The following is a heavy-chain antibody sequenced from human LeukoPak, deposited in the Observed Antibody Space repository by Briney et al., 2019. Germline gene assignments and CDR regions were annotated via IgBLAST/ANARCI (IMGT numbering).Heavy chain of an antibody. J-gene: IGHJ5*02. CDR2: ISGSGDST. D-gene: IGHD4-17*01. CDR1: GFTFSSYA. Sequence: PGGSLRLSCAASGFTFSSYAMSWVRQAPGKGLEWVSAISGSGDSTYYADSVKGRFTISRDNSKNTLYLQMNSLSAEDTAVYYCAKVGKDGDYSSYLRWFDPWGQGTLVTVSS. CDR3: AKVGKDGDYSSYLRWFDP. V-gene: IGHV3-23*01.